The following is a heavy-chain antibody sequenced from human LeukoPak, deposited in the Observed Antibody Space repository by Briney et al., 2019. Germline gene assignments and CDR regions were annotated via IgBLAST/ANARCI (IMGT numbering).Heavy chain of an antibody. CDR3: AKGTPSNYYGSGSYGDY. J-gene: IGHJ4*02. CDR1: GFTFSSYA. V-gene: IGHV3-23*01. Sequence: SGGSLRLSCAASGFTFSSYAMSWVRQAPGKGLEWVSAISGSGGSTYYADSVKGRFTISRDNSKNTLYLQMNCLRAEDTAVYYCAKGTPSNYYGSGSYGDYWGQGTLVTVSS. D-gene: IGHD3-10*01. CDR2: ISGSGGST.